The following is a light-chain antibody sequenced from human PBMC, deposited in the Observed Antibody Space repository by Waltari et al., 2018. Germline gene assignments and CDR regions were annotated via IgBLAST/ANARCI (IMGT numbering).Light chain of an antibody. CDR1: SSDFGRYNF. V-gene: IGLV2-8*01. Sequence: QPALTQPPSASGSPGPSVTISCPGTSSDFGRYNFVSWYPRLPGKAPKLLIYEVTKRPSGVPDRFSGSKSGNTASLIVSGLQADDEADYFCGSFGGTNNFVVFGGGTRLTVL. J-gene: IGLJ2*01. CDR3: GSFGGTNNFVV. CDR2: EVT.